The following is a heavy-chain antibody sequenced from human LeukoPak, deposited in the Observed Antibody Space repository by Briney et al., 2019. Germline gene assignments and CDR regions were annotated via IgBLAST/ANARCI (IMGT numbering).Heavy chain of an antibody. J-gene: IGHJ6*02. CDR2: INPNSCGT. CDR3: ARVNYYGSGLDYYGMDV. V-gene: IGHV1-2*02. D-gene: IGHD3-10*01. Sequence: GASVKVSCKASGYTFTGYYMHWVRQAPGQGREWMGWINPNSCGTNYAQKFQGRATMTRDTSISTAYMELSRLRSDDTAVYYCARVNYYGSGLDYYGMDVWGQGTTVTVSS. CDR1: GYTFTGYY.